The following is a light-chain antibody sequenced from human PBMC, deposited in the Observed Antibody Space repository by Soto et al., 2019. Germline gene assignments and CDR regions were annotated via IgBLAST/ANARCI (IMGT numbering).Light chain of an antibody. J-gene: IGKJ2*01. CDR1: QSVSRSY. Sequence: EVVLTQSPGTLSLSPGERATLSCRASQSVSRSYLAWYQQKPGQAPRLLIYIASSRATGIPDRFSGSGSGTDFSLTIIRLEPEDFAVYYCQQYGSSPYTFGQGTKLEIK. CDR3: QQYGSSPYT. V-gene: IGKV3-20*01. CDR2: IAS.